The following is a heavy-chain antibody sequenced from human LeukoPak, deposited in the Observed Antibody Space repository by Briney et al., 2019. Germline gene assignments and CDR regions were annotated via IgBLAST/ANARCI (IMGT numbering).Heavy chain of an antibody. CDR1: GFTFSSYW. D-gene: IGHD3-10*01. J-gene: IGHJ6*04. V-gene: IGHV3-7*03. Sequence: GGSLRLSCAASGFTFSSYWMHWVRRAPGKGLEGVANIKEDGSQKYFVDSVKGRFTISRDNAKNSLYLQMTSLRAEDTAVYYCARESRRITMVRGLDMDVWGKGTTVTVSS. CDR3: ARESRRITMVRGLDMDV. CDR2: IKEDGSQK.